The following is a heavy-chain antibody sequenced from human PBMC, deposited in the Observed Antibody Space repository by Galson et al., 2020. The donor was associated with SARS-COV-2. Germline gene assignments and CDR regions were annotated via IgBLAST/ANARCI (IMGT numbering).Heavy chain of an antibody. Sequence: GESPKPHCPAPGFTVRRSYMTRVRQAPGKGLEGVSFIYSDGNTYYADSAKGRFTISIDNSKNTLHLQMNSLRAEDTAVYYCARGYASWWNLWSCYFDYWGQGTLVTVSS. CDR2: IYSDGNT. D-gene: IGHD3-3*01. V-gene: IGHV3-53*01. CDR1: GFTVRRSY. CDR3: ARGYASWWNLWSCYFDY. J-gene: IGHJ4*02.